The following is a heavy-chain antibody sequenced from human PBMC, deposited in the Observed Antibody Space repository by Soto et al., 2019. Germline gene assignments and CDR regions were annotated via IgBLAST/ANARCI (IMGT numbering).Heavy chain of an antibody. J-gene: IGHJ3*02. CDR3: AIGRYAAFDI. V-gene: IGHV1-46*01. CDR2: INPSGGST. D-gene: IGHD1-26*01. Sequence: QVQLVQSGAEVKKPGASVKVSCKASGYTFTSYYMNWVRQAPGQGFEWMGIINPSGGSTSYAQKLQGRVTMTRDTSTSTGYMELSSLRSEDTAVYYCAIGRYAAFDIWGQGTMVNVSS. CDR1: GYTFTSYY.